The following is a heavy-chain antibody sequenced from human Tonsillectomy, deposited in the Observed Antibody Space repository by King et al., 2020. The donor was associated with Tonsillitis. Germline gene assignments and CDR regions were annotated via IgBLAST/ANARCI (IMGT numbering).Heavy chain of an antibody. D-gene: IGHD1-1*01. CDR3: ARDYDWIIDL. CDR1: GFTFSTYN. V-gene: IGHV3-48*01. Sequence: VQLVESGGVFVQPGESLILSCAASGFTFSTYNLDWVRQAPGKGLEWISYISGSHDAKFYATSVQGRFTISRDNAKNSLYLQMTSLRAEDTAVYYCARDYDWIIDLWGRGTLVTVSS. J-gene: IGHJ2*01. CDR2: ISGSHDAK.